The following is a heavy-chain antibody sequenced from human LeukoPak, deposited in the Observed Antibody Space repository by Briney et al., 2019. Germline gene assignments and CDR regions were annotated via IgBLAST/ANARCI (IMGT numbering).Heavy chain of an antibody. CDR3: ARGVRYYNDSSGCYYYDY. CDR1: GFTFSSYS. D-gene: IGHD3-22*01. Sequence: GGSLRLSCAASGFTFSSYSMNWVRQAPGKGLEWVSYISSSSSIIYYADSVKGRFTISRDNAKNSLYLQMNSLRDEDTAVYYCARGVRYYNDSSGCYYYDYWGQGTLVTVSS. J-gene: IGHJ4*02. V-gene: IGHV3-48*02. CDR2: ISSSSSII.